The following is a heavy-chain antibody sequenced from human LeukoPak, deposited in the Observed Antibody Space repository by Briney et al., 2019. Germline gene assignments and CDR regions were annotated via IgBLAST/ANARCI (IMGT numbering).Heavy chain of an antibody. CDR3: ARAPERARGGRITMIVVPDY. CDR1: GYTFTSYT. CDR2: INTNTGNP. J-gene: IGHJ4*02. V-gene: IGHV7-4-1*02. Sequence: GASVKVSCKASGYTFTSYTMNWVRQAPGQGLEWMGWINTNTGNPTYAQGFTGRFVFSLDTSVSTAYLQISSLKAEDTAVYYCARAPERARGGRITMIVVPDYWGQGTLVTVSS. D-gene: IGHD3-22*01.